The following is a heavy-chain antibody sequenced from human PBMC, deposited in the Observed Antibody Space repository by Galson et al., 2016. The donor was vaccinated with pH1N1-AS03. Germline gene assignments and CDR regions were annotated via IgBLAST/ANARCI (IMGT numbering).Heavy chain of an antibody. CDR2: IFYNGTT. D-gene: IGHD4-17*01. CDR1: GGSISSYY. CDR3: ARFPDYGDDVGY. Sequence: SETLSLTCTVSGGSISSYYWSWIRQPPGERPEWIGYIFYNGTTNYNPSLKSRVTISVDTSKNQFSLKLTSVTAADTAVYYCARFPDYGDDVGYWGQGTLVTVSS. J-gene: IGHJ4*02. V-gene: IGHV4-59*08.